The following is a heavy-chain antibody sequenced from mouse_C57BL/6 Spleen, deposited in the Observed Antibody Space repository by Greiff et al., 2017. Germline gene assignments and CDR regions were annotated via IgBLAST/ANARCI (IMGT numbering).Heavy chain of an antibody. CDR3: ARGGANWDYLDY. V-gene: IGHV1-47*01. J-gene: IGHJ2*01. CDR1: GYTFTTYP. CDR2: FHPYNDDT. Sequence: VMLVESGAELVKPGASVKMSCKASGYTFTTYPIEWMKQNHGKSLEWIGNFHPYNDDTKYNEKFKGKATLTVEKSSSTVYLELSRLTSDDSAVYYCARGGANWDYLDYWGQGTTLTVSS. D-gene: IGHD4-1*01.